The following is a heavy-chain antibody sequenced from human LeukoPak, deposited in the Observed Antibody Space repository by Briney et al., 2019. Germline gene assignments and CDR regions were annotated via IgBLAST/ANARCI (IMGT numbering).Heavy chain of an antibody. V-gene: IGHV4-38-2*02. CDR1: GDSISSGNY. Sequence: SETLSLTCTVSGDSISSGNYWGWIRQPPGKGLEWIGSIFHTGSTYFNLSLKSRVTISVDTSKNQFSLKLSSVTAADTAVYYCARDGGGIGDFDYWGQGTLVTVSS. D-gene: IGHD3-16*01. J-gene: IGHJ4*02. CDR3: ARDGGGIGDFDY. CDR2: IFHTGST.